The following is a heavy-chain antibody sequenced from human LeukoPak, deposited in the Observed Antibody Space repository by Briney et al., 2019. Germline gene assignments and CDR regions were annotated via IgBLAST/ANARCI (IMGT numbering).Heavy chain of an antibody. V-gene: IGHV4-34*01. D-gene: IGHD3-10*01. J-gene: IGHJ4*02. Sequence: SETLSLTCAVYGGSFGGYFWSWIRQSPGKGLEWIGEINHSGSTNYNPSLKSRVTISVDTSKNQFSLKLSSVTAADTAVYYCARQGSYLGDYWGQGTLVTVSS. CDR2: INHSGST. CDR1: GGSFGGYF. CDR3: ARQGSYLGDY.